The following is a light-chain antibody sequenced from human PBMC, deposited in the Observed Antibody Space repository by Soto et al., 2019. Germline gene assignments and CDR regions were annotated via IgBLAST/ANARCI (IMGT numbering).Light chain of an antibody. V-gene: IGLV2-14*03. J-gene: IGLJ2*01. CDR1: SSDIGDYDY. CDR2: DVN. CDR3: TSYSSGSTHVV. Sequence: QSALTQPASVSGSPGQSITLSCTGTSSDIGDYDYVSWYQRHPGKAPKLIIYDVNNRPSGVSNRSSGSKSGNTASLTISGLQAEDEADYYCTSYSSGSTHVVFGGGTKLTVL.